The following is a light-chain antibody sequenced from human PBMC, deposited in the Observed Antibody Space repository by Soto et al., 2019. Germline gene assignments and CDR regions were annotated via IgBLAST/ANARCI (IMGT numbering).Light chain of an antibody. Sequence: EVVLTQSPGTLSLSPGERATLSCRASQSVSSSSLAWYQHKPGQAPRLLIYGASSRATDIPDRFSGSGSGTDFTLTISRLEPEDFAVYYCQQYDSSHMYTFGQGTKLEIK. CDR3: QQYDSSHMYT. CDR2: GAS. V-gene: IGKV3-20*01. CDR1: QSVSSSS. J-gene: IGKJ2*01.